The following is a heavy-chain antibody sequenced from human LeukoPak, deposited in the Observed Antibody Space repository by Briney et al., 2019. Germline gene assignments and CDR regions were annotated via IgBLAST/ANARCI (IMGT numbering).Heavy chain of an antibody. V-gene: IGHV1-2*02. J-gene: IGHJ4*02. CDR3: ARFRSRSSWSIPPFDF. CDR1: GYTFTGYY. Sequence: ASVKVSCKASGYTFTGYYIHWVRQAHGQGLEWMGWINPDSGVTNYAQKFQGRVTMTRDTSISTAYMELSRLTSDDTAVYYCARFRSRSSWSIPPFDFWGQGTLVTVSS. CDR2: INPDSGVT. D-gene: IGHD6-13*01.